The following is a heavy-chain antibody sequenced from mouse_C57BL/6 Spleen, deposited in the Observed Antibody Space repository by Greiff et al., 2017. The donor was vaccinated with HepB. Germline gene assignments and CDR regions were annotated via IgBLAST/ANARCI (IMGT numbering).Heavy chain of an antibody. V-gene: IGHV1-82*01. D-gene: IGHD2-4*01. CDR2: IYPGDGDT. Sequence: VQLQQSGPELVKPGASVKISCKASGYAFSSSWMNWVKQRPGKGLEWIGRIYPGDGDTNYNGKFKGKATLTADKSSSTAYMQLSSLTSEDSAVYFCARRRIYYDSMDYWGQGTSVTVSS. CDR1: GYAFSSSW. J-gene: IGHJ4*01. CDR3: ARRRIYYDSMDY.